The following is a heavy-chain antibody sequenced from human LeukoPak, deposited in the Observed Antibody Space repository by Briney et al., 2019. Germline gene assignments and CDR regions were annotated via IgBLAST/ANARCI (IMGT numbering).Heavy chain of an antibody. CDR1: GFTFSSYG. V-gene: IGHV3-30*18. J-gene: IGHJ6*02. D-gene: IGHD3-22*01. CDR3: AKAPREDYYDSSGYYYYYGMDV. Sequence: HPGGSLRLSCAASGFTFSSYGMHWVRQAPGKGLEWVAVISYDGSNKYYADSVKGRFTISRDNSKNTLYLQMNSLRAEDTAVYYCAKAPREDYYDSSGYYYYYGMDVWGQGTTVTVSS. CDR2: ISYDGSNK.